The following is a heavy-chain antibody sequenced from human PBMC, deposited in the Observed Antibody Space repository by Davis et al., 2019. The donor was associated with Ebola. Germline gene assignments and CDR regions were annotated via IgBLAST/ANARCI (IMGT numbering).Heavy chain of an antibody. CDR1: GFTFSSYA. J-gene: IGHJ4*02. CDR3: AKDKYSSSAAGLFDY. V-gene: IGHV3-23*01. Sequence: GESLKISCAASGFTFSSYAMSWVRQAPGKGLEWVSAISGSGGSTYYADSVKGRFTISRDNSKNTLYLQMNSLRAEDTAVYYCAKDKYSSSAAGLFDYWGQGTLVTVSS. CDR2: ISGSGGST. D-gene: IGHD6-6*01.